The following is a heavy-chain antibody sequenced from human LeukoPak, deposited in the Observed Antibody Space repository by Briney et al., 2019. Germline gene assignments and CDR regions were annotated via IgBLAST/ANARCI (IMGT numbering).Heavy chain of an antibody. CDR3: ARVGAAGYYYYYMDV. D-gene: IGHD6-13*01. CDR2: IYHSGST. CDR1: GYSISSGYY. Sequence: SETLSLTCTVSGYSISSGYYWGWIRQPPGKGLEWIGNIYHSGSTYYNPSLKSRVTISVDTSKNQFSLQLNSVTPEDTAVYYCARVGAAGYYYYYMDVWGKGTTVTISS. J-gene: IGHJ6*03. V-gene: IGHV4-38-2*02.